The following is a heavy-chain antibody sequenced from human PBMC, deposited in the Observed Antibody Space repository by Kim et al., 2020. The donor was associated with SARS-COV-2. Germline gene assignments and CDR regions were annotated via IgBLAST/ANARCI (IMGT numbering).Heavy chain of an antibody. CDR2: INHSGST. CDR3: ARGAFSSSWYPVNSRYPRAPAPWAY. CDR1: GGSFSGYY. D-gene: IGHD6-13*01. J-gene: IGHJ4*02. Sequence: SETLSLTCAVYGGSFSGYYWSWIRQPPGKGLEWIGEINHSGSTNYNPSLKSRVTISVDTSKNQFSLKLSSVTAADTAVYYCARGAFSSSWYPVNSRYPRAPAPWAYWGQGTLVTVSS. V-gene: IGHV4-34*01.